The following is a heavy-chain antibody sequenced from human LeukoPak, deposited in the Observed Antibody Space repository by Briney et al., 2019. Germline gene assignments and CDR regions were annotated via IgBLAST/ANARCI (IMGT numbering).Heavy chain of an antibody. CDR2: ISASGGRT. CDR1: GFTFSSYA. J-gene: IGHJ6*02. Sequence: PGGSLRLSCAASGFTFSSYAMSWVRQAPGKGLEWVSGISASGGRTYYADSVKGRFTISKDNSKNTLYLQMNSLRAEDTAVYYCARDLYVDIVAPSGMDVWGQGTTVTVSS. D-gene: IGHD5-12*01. CDR3: ARDLYVDIVAPSGMDV. V-gene: IGHV3-23*01.